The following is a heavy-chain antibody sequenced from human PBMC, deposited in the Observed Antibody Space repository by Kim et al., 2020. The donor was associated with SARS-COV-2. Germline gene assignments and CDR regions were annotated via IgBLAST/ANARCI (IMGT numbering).Heavy chain of an antibody. CDR2: ISFDESRQ. CDR1: GFAFRDYS. D-gene: IGHD3-10*01. V-gene: IGHV3-30*18. CDR3: AKGEDGEGEYFRN. J-gene: IGHJ1*01. Sequence: GGSLRLSCIGSGFAFRDYSMHWVRQAPGKGLEWLAVISFDESRQYYADSVKGRVSISRDNSKNTLFVQMHRLRGDDTAVYFCAKGEDGEGEYFRNWGQGTPVSVSS.